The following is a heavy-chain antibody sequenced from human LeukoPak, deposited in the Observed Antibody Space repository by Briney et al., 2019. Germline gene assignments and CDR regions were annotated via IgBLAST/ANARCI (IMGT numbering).Heavy chain of an antibody. D-gene: IGHD3-9*01. CDR2: IIPIFGTA. V-gene: IGHV1-69*05. CDR3: ARDVGGRYFEGPLYYYYYMDV. CDR1: GGTFSSYA. J-gene: IGHJ6*03. Sequence: ASVKVSCKASGGTFSSYAISWVRQAPGQGLEWMGRIIPIFGTANYAQKFQGRVTITTDESTSTAYMELSSLRSEDTAVYYCARDVGGRYFEGPLYYYYYMDVWGKGTTVTVSS.